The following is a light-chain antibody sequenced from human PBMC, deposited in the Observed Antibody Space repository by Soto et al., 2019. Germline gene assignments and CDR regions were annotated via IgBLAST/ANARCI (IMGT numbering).Light chain of an antibody. J-gene: IGKJ4*01. V-gene: IGKV1-5*03. CDR1: QSISTW. Sequence: DIQMTQSPSTLSASVGDRVTITCRASQSISTWLAWYQQKPGKAPRLLIYKASSLESGVPSRFSGSGSGTEFTLTISSLQPDDFATYYCQQYNNYSLTFGGVTKVEIK. CDR2: KAS. CDR3: QQYNNYSLT.